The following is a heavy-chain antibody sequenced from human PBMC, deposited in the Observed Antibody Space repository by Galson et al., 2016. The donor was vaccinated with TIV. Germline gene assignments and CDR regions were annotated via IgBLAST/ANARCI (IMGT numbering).Heavy chain of an antibody. D-gene: IGHD4-17*01. V-gene: IGHV5-51*03. CDR2: VNPGGSNT. CDR3: ARQYDFGDYRGDAFDI. Sequence: QSGAEVKKPGESLKISCKASGYSFTSQWIAWVRQVPGQGLEWVGVVNPGGSNTRYSPSSRGQVPISSNRSITTASLQWINLRASDTATYYCARQYDFGDYRGDAFDIWGQGTLVIVSS. CDR1: GYSFTSQW. J-gene: IGHJ3*02.